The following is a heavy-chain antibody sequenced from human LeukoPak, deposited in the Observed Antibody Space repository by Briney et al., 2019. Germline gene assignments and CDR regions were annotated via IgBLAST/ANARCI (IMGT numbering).Heavy chain of an antibody. D-gene: IGHD3-22*01. V-gene: IGHV4-39*01. CDR1: GGSISSSSYY. CDR2: IYYSGST. Sequence: PSETLSLPCTVSGGSISSSSYYWGWIRQPPGKGLEWIGSIYYSGSTYYTPSLKSRVTISVDTSKNQFSLKLSSVTAADTAVYYCARGFPNYYDSSDHWGQGTLVTVSS. J-gene: IGHJ4*02. CDR3: ARGFPNYYDSSDH.